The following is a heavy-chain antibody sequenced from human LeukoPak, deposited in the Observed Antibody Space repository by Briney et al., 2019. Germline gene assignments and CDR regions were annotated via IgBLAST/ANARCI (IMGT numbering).Heavy chain of an antibody. Sequence: SQTLSLTCTVSGGSISSGDYYWSWTRQPPGKGLEWIGYIYYSGSTYYNPSLKSRVTISVDTSKNQFSLKLSSVTAADTAVYYCARVDPGEGLVTFDYWGQGTLVTVSS. J-gene: IGHJ4*02. D-gene: IGHD3/OR15-3a*01. CDR3: ARVDPGEGLVTFDY. V-gene: IGHV4-30-4*01. CDR2: IYYSGST. CDR1: GGSISSGDYY.